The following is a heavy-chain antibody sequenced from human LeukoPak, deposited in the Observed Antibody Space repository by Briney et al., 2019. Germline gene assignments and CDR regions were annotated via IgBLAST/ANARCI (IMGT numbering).Heavy chain of an antibody. Sequence: PGRSLRLSCAASGFTFSSYGMHWVRQAPGKGLEWVAVISYDGSNKYYADSVKGRFTISRDNSKNTLYLQMNSLRAEDTAVYYCAKVAGYCSGGSCYSGLLDYWGQGTLVTVSS. V-gene: IGHV3-30*18. D-gene: IGHD2-15*01. CDR2: ISYDGSNK. CDR3: AKVAGYCSGGSCYSGLLDY. CDR1: GFTFSSYG. J-gene: IGHJ4*02.